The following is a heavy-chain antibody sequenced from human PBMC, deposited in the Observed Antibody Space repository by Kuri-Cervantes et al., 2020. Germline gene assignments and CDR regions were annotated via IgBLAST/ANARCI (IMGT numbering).Heavy chain of an antibody. Sequence: GSLRLSCTVSGGSISSYYWSWIRQPPGKGLEWIGYIYYSGSTNYNPSLKSRVTISVDTSKNQFSLKLSSVTAAYTVVYYCARGGYSSSWYISGTKNRFDPWGQGTLVTVSS. D-gene: IGHD6-13*01. CDR1: GGSISSYY. CDR3: ARGGYSSSWYISGTKNRFDP. J-gene: IGHJ5*02. V-gene: IGHV4-59*12. CDR2: IYYSGST.